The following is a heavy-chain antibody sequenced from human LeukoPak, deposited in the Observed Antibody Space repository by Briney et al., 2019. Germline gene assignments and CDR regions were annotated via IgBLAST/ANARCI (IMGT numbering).Heavy chain of an antibody. CDR1: GGSISSSSYY. Sequence: SETLSLTCTVSGGSISSSSYYWGWIRQPPGKGLEWIGSIYYSGSTYYNPSLKSRVTISVDTSKNQFSLKLSSVTAADTAVYYCARLLYYDILTGYFVLGHYFDYWGQGTLVTVSS. D-gene: IGHD3-9*01. V-gene: IGHV4-39*01. CDR2: IYYSGST. CDR3: ARLLYYDILTGYFVLGHYFDY. J-gene: IGHJ4*02.